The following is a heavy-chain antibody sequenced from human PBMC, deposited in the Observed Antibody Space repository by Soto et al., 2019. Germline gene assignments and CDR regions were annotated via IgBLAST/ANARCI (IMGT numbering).Heavy chain of an antibody. J-gene: IGHJ2*01. CDR2: INPSGGST. V-gene: IGHV1-46*01. CDR3: ARDGDTAMVPNHWYFDL. D-gene: IGHD5-18*01. Sequence: ASVKVSCKASGCTFTSYYMHWVRQAPGQGLEWMGIINPSGGSTSYAQKFQGRVTMTRDTSTSTVYMELSSLRSEDTAVYYCARDGDTAMVPNHWYFDLWGRGTLVTVSS. CDR1: GCTFTSYY.